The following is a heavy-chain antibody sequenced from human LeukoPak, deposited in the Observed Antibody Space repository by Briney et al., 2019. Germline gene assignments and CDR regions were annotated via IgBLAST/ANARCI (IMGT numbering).Heavy chain of an antibody. CDR3: ARGGYSSSSWMFDY. CDR2: IIPIFGTA. V-gene: IGHV1-69*05. CDR1: GYTFTSYY. Sequence: SVKVSCKASGYTFTSYYMHWVRQAPGQGLEWMGGIIPIFGTANYAQKFQGRVTITTDESTSTAYMELSSLRSEDTAVYYCARGGYSSSSWMFDYWGQGTLVTVSS. J-gene: IGHJ4*02. D-gene: IGHD6-6*01.